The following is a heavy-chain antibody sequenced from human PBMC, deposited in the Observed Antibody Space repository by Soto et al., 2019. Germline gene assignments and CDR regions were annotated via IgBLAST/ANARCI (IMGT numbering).Heavy chain of an antibody. V-gene: IGHV1-69*01. D-gene: IGHD3-10*01. CDR1: GGTFSSYA. CDR3: ASLVGVSSSHEGQLHDAFDI. J-gene: IGHJ3*02. Sequence: QVQLVQSGAEVKKPGSSVKVSCKASGGTFSSYAISWVRQAPGQGLEWMGGIIPIFGTANYAQKFQGRVTITADESTSTAYMELSSLRAEDTAVYYYASLVGVSSSHEGQLHDAFDIWGQGTMVTVSS. CDR2: IIPIFGTA.